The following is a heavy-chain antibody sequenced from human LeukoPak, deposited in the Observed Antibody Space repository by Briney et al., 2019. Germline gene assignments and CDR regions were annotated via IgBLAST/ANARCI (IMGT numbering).Heavy chain of an antibody. CDR2: ISTYNSNT. D-gene: IGHD6-19*01. CDR3: TRVWLGNGLDI. J-gene: IGHJ3*02. CDR1: GYTFSTYG. V-gene: IGHV1-18*01. Sequence: ASVKVSCKASGYTFSTYGITWVQQAPGQGLEWMGWISTYNSNTKYEQKFQGRVTMTTDTPTRTVHMELRSLGSDDTAVYYCTRVWLGNGLDIWGQGTMVTVSS.